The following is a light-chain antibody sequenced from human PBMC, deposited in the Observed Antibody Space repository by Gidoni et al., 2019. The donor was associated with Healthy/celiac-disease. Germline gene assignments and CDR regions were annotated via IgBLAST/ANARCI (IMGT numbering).Light chain of an antibody. CDR2: GNS. CDR3: QSYDSSLSGWV. Sequence: QSVLTQPPSVSGAPGQRLTNPCTGSSSNIGAGYDVHWYQQLPGTAPKLLIYGNSNRPSGVPDRFSGSKSGTSASLAITGLQAEDEADYYCQSYDSSLSGWVFGGGTKLTVL. J-gene: IGLJ3*02. CDR1: SSNIGAGYD. V-gene: IGLV1-40*01.